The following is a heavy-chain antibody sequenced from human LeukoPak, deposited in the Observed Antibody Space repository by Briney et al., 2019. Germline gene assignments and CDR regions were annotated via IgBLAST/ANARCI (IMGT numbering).Heavy chain of an antibody. CDR3: ARGRRSGWYGTWFDP. Sequence: SETLSLTCTVSGGSISSYYWSWIRQPPGKGLEWIGYIYYSGSTNYNPSLKSRVTISVDTSKNQFSLQLSSVTAADTAVYYCARGRRSGWYGTWFDPWGQGTLVTVSS. D-gene: IGHD6-19*01. J-gene: IGHJ5*02. V-gene: IGHV4-59*12. CDR1: GGSISSYY. CDR2: IYYSGST.